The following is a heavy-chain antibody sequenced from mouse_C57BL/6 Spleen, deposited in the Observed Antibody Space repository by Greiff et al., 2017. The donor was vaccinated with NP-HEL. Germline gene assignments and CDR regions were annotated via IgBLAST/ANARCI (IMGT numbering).Heavy chain of an antibody. CDR3: TRDNPYYYGSSYPYFDY. J-gene: IGHJ2*01. Sequence: EVKLVESGEGLVKPGGSLKLSCAASGFTFSSYAMSWVRQTPEKRLEWVAYISSGGDYIYYADTVKGRFTISRDNARNTMYLQLSSLKSEDIAMYYCTRDNPYYYGSSYPYFDYWGQGTTLTVSS. V-gene: IGHV5-9-1*02. CDR2: ISSGGDYI. CDR1: GFTFSSYA. D-gene: IGHD1-1*01.